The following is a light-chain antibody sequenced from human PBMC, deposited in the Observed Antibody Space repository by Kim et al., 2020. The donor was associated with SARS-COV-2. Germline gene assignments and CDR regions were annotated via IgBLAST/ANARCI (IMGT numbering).Light chain of an antibody. V-gene: IGKV3-15*01. CDR3: QQYYNWPPWT. Sequence: SPGESATLSCRASQSVSISLAWYQQKPGQPPRLLIYGAFTRATGVPARFSGSGSGTEFTLTISSLQSEDFGVYYCQQYYNWPPWTFGQGTKVEIK. J-gene: IGKJ1*01. CDR2: GAF. CDR1: QSVSIS.